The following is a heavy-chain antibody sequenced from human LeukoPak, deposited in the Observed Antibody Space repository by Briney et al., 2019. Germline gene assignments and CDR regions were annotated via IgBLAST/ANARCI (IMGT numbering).Heavy chain of an antibody. J-gene: IGHJ4*02. CDR2: IKSKTDGGTT. V-gene: IGHV3-15*01. CDR1: GFTFSNAW. CDR3: TTTDSSSWYPDY. D-gene: IGHD6-13*01. Sequence: GGSLRLSCAASGFTFSNAWMSWVRQAPGKGLEWVGRIKSKTDGGTTDYAAPVKGRFTISRDDSKNTLYLQMNSLKTEDTAVYYCTTTDSSSWYPDYWGRGTLVTVSS.